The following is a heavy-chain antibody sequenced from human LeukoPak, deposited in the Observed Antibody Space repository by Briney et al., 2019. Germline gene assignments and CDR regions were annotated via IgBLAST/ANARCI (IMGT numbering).Heavy chain of an antibody. CDR3: ARDGTSYSSSSSDDY. CDR2: INPSGGST. CDR1: GYTFASYY. Sequence: EASVKVSCKASGYTFASYYMHWVRQAPGQGLEWMGIINPSGGSTSYAQKFQGRVTMTRDTSTSTVYMELSSLRSEDTAVYYCARDGTSYSSSSSDDYWGQGTLVTVSS. V-gene: IGHV1-46*01. D-gene: IGHD6-6*01. J-gene: IGHJ4*02.